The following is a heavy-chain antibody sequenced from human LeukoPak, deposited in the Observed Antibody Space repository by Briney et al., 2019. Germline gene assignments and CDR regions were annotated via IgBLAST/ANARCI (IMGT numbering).Heavy chain of an antibody. CDR3: ARDGRYDLWSGYPQIVAFDI. D-gene: IGHD3-3*01. CDR2: IYHSGST. J-gene: IGHJ3*02. Sequence: PSGTLSLTCAVSGGSISSGNWWSWVRQPPGKGLEWIGEIYHSGSTNYSPSLKSRVTISVDKSKDQFSLKLSSVTAADTGVYYCARDGRYDLWSGYPQIVAFDIWGQGTMVTVSS. V-gene: IGHV4-4*02. CDR1: GGSISSGNW.